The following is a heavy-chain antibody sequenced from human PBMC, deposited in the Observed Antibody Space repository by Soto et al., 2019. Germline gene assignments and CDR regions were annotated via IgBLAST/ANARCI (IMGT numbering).Heavy chain of an antibody. V-gene: IGHV3-30*18. CDR3: AKYGPGGTSRPDY. D-gene: IGHD1-26*01. Sequence: GGSLRLSCAASGFTFSSYGMHWVRQAPGKGLEWVAVISYDGSNKYYADSVKGRFTISRDNSKNTLYLQMNSLRAEDTAVYYCAKYGPGGTSRPDYWGQGTLVTVSS. J-gene: IGHJ4*02. CDR2: ISYDGSNK. CDR1: GFTFSSYG.